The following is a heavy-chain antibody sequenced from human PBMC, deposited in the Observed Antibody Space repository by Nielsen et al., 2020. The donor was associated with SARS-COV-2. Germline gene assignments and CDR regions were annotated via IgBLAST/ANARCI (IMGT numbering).Heavy chain of an antibody. CDR1: GFLVPTSGVG. D-gene: IGHD3-10*01. CDR3: AHRKWSFRS. CDR2: IDRNDDK. V-gene: IGHV2-5*01. J-gene: IGHJ4*02. Sequence: SGATLANLKQILTLPCTFYGFLVPTSGVGVGWVRQPPGKALQWLPLIDRNDDKRRNPPLKSKHTLAKDTSRNQVVLTLTHLDPGDTATYCWAHRKWSFRSGGQGTQITVPS.